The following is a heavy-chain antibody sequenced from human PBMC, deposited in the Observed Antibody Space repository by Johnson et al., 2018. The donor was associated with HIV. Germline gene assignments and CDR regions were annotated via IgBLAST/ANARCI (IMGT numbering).Heavy chain of an antibody. CDR2: ISYDGSNK. V-gene: IGHV3-30*04. CDR1: GFTFSNYA. D-gene: IGHD6-13*01. J-gene: IGHJ3*02. CDR3: ARDPGSSWTDAFDI. Sequence: QVQLVESGGGVVQPGRSLRLSCAASGFTFSNYAMHWVRQAPGKGLEWVAVISYDGSNKYYADSVKGRFTISRDNSKNTLYLQMNSLRVEDTAVYYCARDPGSSWTDAFDIWGQGTLVTVSS.